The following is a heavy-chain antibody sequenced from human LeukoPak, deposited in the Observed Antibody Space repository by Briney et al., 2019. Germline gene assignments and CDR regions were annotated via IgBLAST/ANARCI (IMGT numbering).Heavy chain of an antibody. V-gene: IGHV4-30-4*08. CDR3: ARDDTYYYDSSSYPTRY. J-gene: IGHJ4*02. Sequence: SQTLSLTCTVSGGSITSGDYYWSWIRQPPGTGLEWIGNIYYSGSTYYNPSLKSRVTIPVDTSKNQFSLKLSSVTAADTAVYYCARDDTYYYDSSSYPTRYWGQGTLVTVSS. CDR1: GGSITSGDYY. CDR2: IYYSGST. D-gene: IGHD3-22*01.